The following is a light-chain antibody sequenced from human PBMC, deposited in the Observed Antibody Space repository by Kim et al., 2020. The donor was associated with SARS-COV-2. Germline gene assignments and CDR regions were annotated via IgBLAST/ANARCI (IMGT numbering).Light chain of an antibody. CDR1: QNVNIY. CDR2: GAS. V-gene: IGKV3-11*01. Sequence: EIVLTQSPATLSLSPGNRATLSCRASQNVNIYLAWYQQKPGQAPRLLIYGASNRATGIPARFSGSGSGTDFALTISSLEAEDSAVYYCQQRITGPCTFGQGTKVDIK. J-gene: IGKJ1*01. CDR3: QQRITGPCT.